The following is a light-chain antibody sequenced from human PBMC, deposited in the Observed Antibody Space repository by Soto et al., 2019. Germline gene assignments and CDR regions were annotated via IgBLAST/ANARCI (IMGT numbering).Light chain of an antibody. J-gene: IGKJ4*01. Sequence: EVVMTQSPATLSVSPGERATLSCRASQSVSRNFAWYQRKPGQAPRLLIYGASTRATAIPTRFSGSGSGTEFTLTISSLQSEDFAVYYCQQYNNWPPLTFGGGTKVEIK. CDR3: QQYNNWPPLT. CDR1: QSVSRN. V-gene: IGKV3-15*01. CDR2: GAS.